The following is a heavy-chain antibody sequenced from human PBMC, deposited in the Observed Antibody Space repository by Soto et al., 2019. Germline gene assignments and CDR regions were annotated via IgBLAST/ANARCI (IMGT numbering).Heavy chain of an antibody. CDR1: GYTFTSYY. V-gene: IGHV1-46*01. CDR2: INPSGGST. CDR3: GRLQNFINWCFDS. Sequence: ASVKVSCKASGYTFTSYYMHWVRQAPGQGLEWMGIINPSGGSTSYAQKIQGRVTMTGDTSTSTVYMELSSLRSEDTAVYYCGRLQNFINWCFDSWGQGVLVTVSS. J-gene: IGHJ4*02. D-gene: IGHD2-15*01.